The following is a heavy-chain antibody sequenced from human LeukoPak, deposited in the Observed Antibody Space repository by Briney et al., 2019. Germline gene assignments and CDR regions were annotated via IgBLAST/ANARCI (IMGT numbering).Heavy chain of an antibody. V-gene: IGHV3-74*01. CDR3: ARTLRPNYYYYMDV. J-gene: IGHJ6*03. CDR1: GFTFSSYW. CDR2: INSDGSST. Sequence: GGSLRLSCAASGFTFSSYWMHWVRQAPGKGLVWVSLINSDGSSTSYADSVKGRFTISRDNAKNTLYLQMNSLRAKDTAVYYCARTLRPNYYYYMDVWGKGTTVTVSS.